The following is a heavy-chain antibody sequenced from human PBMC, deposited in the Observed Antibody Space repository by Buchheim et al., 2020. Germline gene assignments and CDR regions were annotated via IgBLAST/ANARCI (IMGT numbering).Heavy chain of an antibody. CDR3: ARAIDYTSYSNWYDI. D-gene: IGHD3-9*01. Sequence: EVQLVESGGGLVQPGWSLRLSCAASGFTLSSYWMHWVRQAPGKGLVWVSRINSDGSSTTYADSVKGRFTISRDNAQNTLFLQMNSLGAEDTAVYYCARAIDYTSYSNWYDIWGQGTL. V-gene: IGHV3-74*01. CDR1: GFTLSSYW. J-gene: IGHJ4*02. CDR2: INSDGSST.